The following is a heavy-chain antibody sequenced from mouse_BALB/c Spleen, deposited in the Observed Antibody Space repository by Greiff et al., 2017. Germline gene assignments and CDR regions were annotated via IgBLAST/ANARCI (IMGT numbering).Heavy chain of an antibody. J-gene: IGHJ3*01. D-gene: IGHD2-1*01. V-gene: IGHV3-2*02. Sequence: EVQLVESGPGLVKPSQSLSLTCTVTGYSITSDYAWNWIRQFPGNKLEWMGYISYSGSTSYNPSLKSRISITRDTSKNQFFLQLNSVTTEDTATYYCAREGDYGKPWFAYWGQGTLVTVSA. CDR2: ISYSGST. CDR3: AREGDYGKPWFAY. CDR1: GYSITSDYA.